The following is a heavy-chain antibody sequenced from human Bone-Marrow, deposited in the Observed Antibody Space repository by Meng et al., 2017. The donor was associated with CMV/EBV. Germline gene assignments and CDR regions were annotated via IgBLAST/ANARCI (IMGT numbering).Heavy chain of an antibody. D-gene: IGHD6-6*01. CDR1: GITLSSYA. J-gene: IGHJ4*02. CDR2: ISGSGGST. Sequence: GFLRPSWAASGITLSSYAMSWGRPAPGKGLGWGSAISGSGGSTYYADSVKGRFTTSRDNSKNTLYRQMNSLRAEDTAVYYCAKGPSSIAARPGPIYYFDYWGQGTLVTVSS. CDR3: AKGPSSIAARPGPIYYFDY. V-gene: IGHV3-23*01.